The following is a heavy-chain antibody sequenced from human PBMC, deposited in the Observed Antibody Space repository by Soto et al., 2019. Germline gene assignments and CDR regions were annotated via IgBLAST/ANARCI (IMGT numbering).Heavy chain of an antibody. CDR2: ISSSSYI. J-gene: IGHJ6*02. D-gene: IGHD2-2*01. CDR1: GFTFSSYS. Sequence: PGGSLRLSCAASGFTFSSYSMNWVRQAPGKGLEWVSSISSSSYIYYADSVKGRFTISRDNAKNSLYLQMNSLRAEDTAVYYCARDGVEDVLVPAATYYYYGMDVWGQGTTVTVSS. V-gene: IGHV3-21*01. CDR3: ARDGVEDVLVPAATYYYYGMDV.